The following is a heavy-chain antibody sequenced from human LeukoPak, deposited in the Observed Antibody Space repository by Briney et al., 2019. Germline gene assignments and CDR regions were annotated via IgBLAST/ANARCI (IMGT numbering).Heavy chain of an antibody. D-gene: IGHD6-19*01. J-gene: IGHJ4*02. Sequence: PSETLSLTCTVSGGSISSSSYYWGWIRQPPGKGLEWIGSIYYSGSTYYNPSLKSRVTISVDTSKNQFSLKLSSVTAADTAVYYCARIVQIPPSVAGDYWGQGTLVTVSS. V-gene: IGHV4-39*01. CDR2: IYYSGST. CDR3: ARIVQIPPSVAGDY. CDR1: GGSISSSSYY.